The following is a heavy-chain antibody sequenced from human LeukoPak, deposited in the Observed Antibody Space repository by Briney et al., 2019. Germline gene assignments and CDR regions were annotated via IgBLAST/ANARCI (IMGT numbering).Heavy chain of an antibody. J-gene: IGHJ4*02. CDR3: ARGLPTVVTLTPPPR. V-gene: IGHV1-46*01. Sequence: GASGKVSCKASGYTFTSYYMHWVRQAPGQGLEWMGIINPSGGSTSYAQKFQGRVTMTRDTSTSTVYMELSSLRSEDTAVYYCARGLPTVVTLTPPPRWGQGTLVTVSS. CDR2: INPSGGST. D-gene: IGHD4-23*01. CDR1: GYTFTSYY.